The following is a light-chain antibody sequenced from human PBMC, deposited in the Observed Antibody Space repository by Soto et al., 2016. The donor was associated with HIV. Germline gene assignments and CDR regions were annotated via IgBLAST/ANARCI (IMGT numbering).Light chain of an antibody. V-gene: IGLV3-21*03. J-gene: IGLJ2*01. Sequence: SYVLTQPPSVSVAPGKTATITCGGDDIGNKSVYWYQQKPGQAPVLVVYDDSDRPSGIPERFSGSNSGNTATLTISRVEAGDEADYYCQVWDTSSDVVFGGGTKLTVL. CDR3: QVWDTSSDVV. CDR1: DIGNKS. CDR2: DDS.